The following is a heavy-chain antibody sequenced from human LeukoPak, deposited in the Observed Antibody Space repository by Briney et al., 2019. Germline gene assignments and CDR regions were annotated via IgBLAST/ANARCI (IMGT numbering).Heavy chain of an antibody. Sequence: PGGSLRLSCAASGFTVSSNYMSWVRQAPGKGLEWVSVIYSGGSTYYADSVKGRFTISRDNSKNTLYLQMNSLRAEDTAVYYCARDRVEMATIASYYFDYWGQGTLVTVSS. J-gene: IGHJ4*02. CDR3: ARDRVEMATIASYYFDY. V-gene: IGHV3-66*01. CDR2: IYSGGST. CDR1: GFTVSSNY. D-gene: IGHD5-24*01.